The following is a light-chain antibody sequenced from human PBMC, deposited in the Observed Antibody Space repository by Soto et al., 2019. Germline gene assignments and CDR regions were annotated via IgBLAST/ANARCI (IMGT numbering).Light chain of an antibody. CDR2: KAS. CDR1: QSISSW. V-gene: IGKV1-5*03. CDR3: HQYNSYSWT. Sequence: IQMTQSPSTLSATVGDRVTITCRASQSISSWLAWYQQKPGKAPKLLIYKASSLESGVPSRFSGSGSGTEFTLTISSLQPDDFATYYCHQYNSYSWTFGQGTKVDIK. J-gene: IGKJ1*01.